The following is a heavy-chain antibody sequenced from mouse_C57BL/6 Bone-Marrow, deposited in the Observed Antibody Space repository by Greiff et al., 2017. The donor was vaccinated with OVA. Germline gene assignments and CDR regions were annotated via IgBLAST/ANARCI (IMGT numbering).Heavy chain of an antibody. Sequence: QVQLKESGAELVKPGASVKLSCKASGYTFTSYWMHWVKQRPGQGLEWIGMIHPNSGSTNYNEKFKSKATLTVDKSSSTAYMQLSSLTSEDSAVYYCAKTAQASFAYWGQGTLVTVSA. V-gene: IGHV1-64*01. CDR2: IHPNSGST. CDR3: AKTAQASFAY. D-gene: IGHD3-2*02. CDR1: GYTFTSYW. J-gene: IGHJ3*01.